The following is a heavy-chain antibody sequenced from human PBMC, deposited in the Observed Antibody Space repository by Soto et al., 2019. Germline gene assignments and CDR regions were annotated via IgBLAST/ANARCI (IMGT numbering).Heavy chain of an antibody. V-gene: IGHV3-23*01. D-gene: IGHD1-26*01. CDR1: GFTFTGNA. Sequence: EVQLLESGGGLVQPGGSLRISCAASGFTFTGNAMTWVRQAPGKGLEWVSSISGSVNATFYADSVKGRFTISRDNSRSTLYLQMISLRAEDTALYYCAKGGQMSFWGQGTLVTVSS. CDR2: ISGSVNAT. J-gene: IGHJ4*02. CDR3: AKGGQMSF.